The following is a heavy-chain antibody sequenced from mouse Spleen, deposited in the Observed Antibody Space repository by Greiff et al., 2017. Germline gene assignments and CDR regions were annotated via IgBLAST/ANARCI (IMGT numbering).Heavy chain of an antibody. CDR1: GYTFTSYT. CDR3: ARENYGDYLAWFAY. Sequence: VQLQQSGAELARPGASVKMSCKASGYTFTSYTMHWVKQRPGQGLEWIGYINPSSGYTKYNQKFKDKATLTADKSSSTAYMQLSSLTSEDSAVYYCARENYGDYLAWFAYWGQGTLVTVSA. D-gene: IGHD2-13*01. V-gene: IGHV1-4*01. CDR2: INPSSGYT. J-gene: IGHJ3*01.